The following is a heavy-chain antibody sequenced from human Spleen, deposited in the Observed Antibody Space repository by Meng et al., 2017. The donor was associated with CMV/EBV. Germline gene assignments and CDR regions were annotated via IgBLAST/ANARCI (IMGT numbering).Heavy chain of an antibody. V-gene: IGHV1-2*02. D-gene: IGHD2-15*01. CDR3: ARGECSGGSCYSRVDDYYYGMDV. J-gene: IGHJ6*02. Sequence: GESLKISCKGSGYSFTSYWIGWVRQMPGKGLEWMGWVNPNSGGTNFAQKFQGRVTMTRDTSISTAYMELSRLRSDDTAVYYCARGECSGGSCYSRVDDYYYGMDVWGQGTTVTVSS. CDR1: GYSFTSYW. CDR2: VNPNSGGT.